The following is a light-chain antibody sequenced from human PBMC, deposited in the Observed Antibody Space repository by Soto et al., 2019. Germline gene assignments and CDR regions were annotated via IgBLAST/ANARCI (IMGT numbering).Light chain of an antibody. V-gene: IGKV1-9*01. J-gene: IGKJ3*01. CDR1: QGISSY. CDR3: QQLNSYLFT. CDR2: AAS. Sequence: IQLTQSPSSLSASVGDRVTITCRASQGISSYLAWYQQKPGKAPKLLIYAASTLQSVVPSRFSGSGSGTDFTLTISSLQPEDFATYYCQQLNSYLFTFGPGTKVDIK.